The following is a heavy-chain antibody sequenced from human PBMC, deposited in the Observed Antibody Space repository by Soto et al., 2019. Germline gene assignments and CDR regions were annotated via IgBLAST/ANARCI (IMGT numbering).Heavy chain of an antibody. V-gene: IGHV1-18*01. J-gene: IGHJ4*02. CDR1: GYTFTSYG. CDR3: ARDLERARLRYFDWLFY. CDR2: ISAYNGNT. Sequence: VSSVKVSCKASGYTFTSYGISWVRQAPGQGLEWMGWISAYNGNTNYAQKLQGRVTMTTDTSTSTAYMELRSLRSDDTAVYYCARDLERARLRYFDWLFYWGQGTLVTVSS. D-gene: IGHD3-9*01.